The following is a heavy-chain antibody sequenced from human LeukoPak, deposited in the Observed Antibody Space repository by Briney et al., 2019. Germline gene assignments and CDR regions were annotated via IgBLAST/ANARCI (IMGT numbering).Heavy chain of an antibody. D-gene: IGHD6-13*01. CDR3: AGDNIAAAGSFDY. CDR1: GGSISSYY. CDR2: IYYSGST. V-gene: IGHV4-59*01. Sequence: SETLSLTCTVSGGSISSYYWSWIRQPPGKGLEWIGYIYYSGSTNYNPSLKSRVTISVDTSKNQFSLKLSSVTAADTAVYYCAGDNIAAAGSFDYWGQGTLVTVSS. J-gene: IGHJ4*02.